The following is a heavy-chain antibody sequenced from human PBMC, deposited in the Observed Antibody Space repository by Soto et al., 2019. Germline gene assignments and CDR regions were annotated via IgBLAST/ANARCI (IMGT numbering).Heavy chain of an antibody. CDR1: GFTVSNNY. Sequence: EVQLVESGGGLIQPGGSLRLSCAASGFTVSNNYMSWVRKAPGKGLEWVSVIQNSGSTYYADSVKGRFTISRDNSKNTLYLQMNSLRGEDTAVYYCAGRRGYKWFDPWGQGTLVTVSS. J-gene: IGHJ5*02. CDR2: IQNSGST. CDR3: AGRRGYKWFDP. D-gene: IGHD2-15*01. V-gene: IGHV3-53*01.